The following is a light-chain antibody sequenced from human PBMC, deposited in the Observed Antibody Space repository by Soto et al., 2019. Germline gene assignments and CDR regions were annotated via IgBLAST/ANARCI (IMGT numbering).Light chain of an antibody. CDR3: SSYTSITTFDV. V-gene: IGLV2-14*03. Sequence: QSALTQPASVSGSPGQSITIPCTGTSSDVGGHNFVSWYQHHPGKAPKLMIYDVTNRPSGVSDRFSGSKSGNTASLTISGLQAEDEADYFCSSYTSITTFDVFGTGTKVTVL. J-gene: IGLJ1*01. CDR1: SSDVGGHNF. CDR2: DVT.